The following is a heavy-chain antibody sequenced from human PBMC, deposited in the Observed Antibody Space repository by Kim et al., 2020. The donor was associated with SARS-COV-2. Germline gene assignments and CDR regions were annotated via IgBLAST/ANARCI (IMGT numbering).Heavy chain of an antibody. CDR1: GGSISSYY. V-gene: IGHV4-59*01. CDR2: IYYSGST. J-gene: IGHJ1*01. D-gene: IGHD1-26*01. CDR3: ARSGAVGATRS. Sequence: SETLSLTCTVSGGSISSYYWSWIRQPPGKGLEWIGYIYYSGSTNYNPSLKSRVTISVDTSKNQFSLKLSSVTAADTAVYYCARSGAVGATRSWGQGTLVTVSS.